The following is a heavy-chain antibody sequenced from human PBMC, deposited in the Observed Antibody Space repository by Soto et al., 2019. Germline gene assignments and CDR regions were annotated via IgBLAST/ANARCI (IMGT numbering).Heavy chain of an antibody. CDR3: ATVFDV. V-gene: IGHV3-74*01. Sequence: EVQLVESGGGLVQPGGYLRVSCAASGVTFRSHRIHWVRQAPGKGLEWVSRIDTDGGGTSYADSVKGRFTISTDNAENTVYLQMNGLRVEDTAVYYCATVFDVWGQGTLVTVSS. CDR1: GVTFRSHR. J-gene: IGHJ4*02. D-gene: IGHD4-17*01. CDR2: IDTDGGGT.